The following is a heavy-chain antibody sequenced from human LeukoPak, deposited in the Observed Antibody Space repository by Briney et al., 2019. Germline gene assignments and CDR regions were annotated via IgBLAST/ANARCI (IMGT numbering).Heavy chain of an antibody. D-gene: IGHD1-1*01. CDR2: INHSGST. CDR1: GGSFSGYY. V-gene: IGHV4-34*01. CDR3: ARGRRNWNRTSAGVVGPRTVNY. J-gene: IGHJ4*02. Sequence: SETLSLTCAVYGGSFSGYYWSWIRQPPGKGLEWIGEINHSGSTNYNPSPKSRVTISVDTSKNQFSLKLSSVTAADTAVYYCARGRRNWNRTSAGVVGPRTVNYWGQGTLVTVSS.